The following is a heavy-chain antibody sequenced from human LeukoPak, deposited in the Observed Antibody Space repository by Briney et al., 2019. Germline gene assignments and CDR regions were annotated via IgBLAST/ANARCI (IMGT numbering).Heavy chain of an antibody. Sequence: SETLSLTCAVSGGSVSVGSYYWSWIRQPPGKGLEWIGYIYYSGSTNFNPSLKSRVTISVDTSKNQFSLNLSSVTAADTAVYYCARTPITIFANWFDPWGQGTLVTVSS. CDR3: ARTPITIFANWFDP. V-gene: IGHV4-61*01. D-gene: IGHD3-3*01. J-gene: IGHJ5*02. CDR2: IYYSGST. CDR1: GGSVSVGSYY.